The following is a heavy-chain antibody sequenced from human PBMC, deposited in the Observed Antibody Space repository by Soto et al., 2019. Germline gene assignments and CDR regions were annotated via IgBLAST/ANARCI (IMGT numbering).Heavy chain of an antibody. CDR3: AKGYLLQWFGELSFDY. CDR1: GFTFSSYV. D-gene: IGHD3-10*01. V-gene: IGHV3-23*01. CDR2: ISSSGGST. J-gene: IGHJ4*02. Sequence: GGSLRLSCAASGFTFSSYVMNWVRQAPGKGLEWVSAISSSGGSTYYADSVKGRFTISRDNSKNTLYLQMNSLRAEDTAVYYCAKGYLLQWFGELSFDYWGQGTLVTVSS.